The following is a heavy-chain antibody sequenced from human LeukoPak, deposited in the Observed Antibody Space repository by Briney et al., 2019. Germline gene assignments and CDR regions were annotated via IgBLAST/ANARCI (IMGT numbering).Heavy chain of an antibody. J-gene: IGHJ4*02. CDR3: STDGEYGLGTYCDF. CDR1: GFNFKNAW. Sequence: PGGSLRLSCAASGFNFKNAWMNWVRQAPGKGPEWVGRIQSKSDGGTTEYAAPVKGRFTISRDDSKNTLYLQMSSLKTEDTALYYCSTDGEYGLGTYCDFWGQGTLVTVSS. D-gene: IGHD3-10*01. CDR2: IQSKSDGGTT. V-gene: IGHV3-15*01.